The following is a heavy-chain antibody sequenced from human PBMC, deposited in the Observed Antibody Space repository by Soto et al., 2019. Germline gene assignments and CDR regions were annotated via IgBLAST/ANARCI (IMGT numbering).Heavy chain of an antibody. CDR2: INPSGGST. CDR1: GYTFTSYN. D-gene: IGHD4-4*01. J-gene: IGHJ4*02. V-gene: IGHV1-46*03. Sequence: GXSVKVSCKASGYTFTSYNMHLVRHTPGQGLERMGIINPSGGSTSYAQKFQGRVTMTRDTSTSTVYMELSSLRSEDTAVYYCARDRHSNSYYFDYWGQGTPVTVSS. CDR3: ARDRHSNSYYFDY.